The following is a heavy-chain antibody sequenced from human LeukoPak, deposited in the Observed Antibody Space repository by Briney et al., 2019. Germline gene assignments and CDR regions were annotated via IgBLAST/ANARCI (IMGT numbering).Heavy chain of an antibody. CDR1: GFTFSDYA. V-gene: IGHV3-23*05. CDR3: ANRAVSGAGALDY. J-gene: IGHJ4*02. D-gene: IGHD6-19*01. Sequence: GGSLRLSCAASGFTFSDYAMTWVRQAPGKGLEWVSTITSGGSFIYYADSVKGRFPISRDNSKNTLYLQMNSLRAEDTAVYYCANRAVSGAGALDYWGQGTLVTVSS. CDR2: ITSGGSFI.